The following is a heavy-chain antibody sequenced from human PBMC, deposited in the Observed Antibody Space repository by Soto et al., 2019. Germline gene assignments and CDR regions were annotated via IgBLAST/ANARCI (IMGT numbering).Heavy chain of an antibody. D-gene: IGHD4-4*01. J-gene: IGHJ6*02. CDR2: IYYSGST. CDR3: ARDGYSNYGYGMDV. Sequence: LSLTCTVSGGSISSGGYYWSWIRQHPGKGLEWIGYIYYSGSTYYNPSLKSRVTISVDTSKNQFSLKLSSVTAADTAVYYCARDGYSNYGYGMDVWGQGTTVTVSS. CDR1: GGSISSGGYY. V-gene: IGHV4-31*03.